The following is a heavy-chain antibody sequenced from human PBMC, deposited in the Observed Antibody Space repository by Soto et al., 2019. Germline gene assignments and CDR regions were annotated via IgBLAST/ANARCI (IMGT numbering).Heavy chain of an antibody. D-gene: IGHD3-10*01. V-gene: IGHV1-69*06. CDR2: IIPIFGTA. Sequence: QVQLVQSGAEVKKPGSSVKVSCKASGGTFSSYAISWVRQAPGQGLEWMGGIIPIFGTANYAQKFHGRVTITADKSTSTAYMELSSLRSEDTAVYYCAREEYYYGSGSYYSDYWGQGTLVTVSS. CDR1: GGTFSSYA. CDR3: AREEYYYGSGSYYSDY. J-gene: IGHJ4*02.